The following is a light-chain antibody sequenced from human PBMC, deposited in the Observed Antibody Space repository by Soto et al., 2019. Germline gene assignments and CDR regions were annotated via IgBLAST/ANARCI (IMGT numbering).Light chain of an antibody. J-gene: IGLJ3*02. V-gene: IGLV2-14*01. CDR1: SSDVGGSNH. CDR3: SSYASSSTLVL. CDR2: DVS. Sequence: QSALTQPASVSGSPGQSITISCTGTSSDVGGSNHVSWYQQHPGKAPKLMIFDVSNRPSGVSNRFSGSKSGTTASLTISGLQAEDEADYYCSSYASSSTLVLFGGGTKLTVL.